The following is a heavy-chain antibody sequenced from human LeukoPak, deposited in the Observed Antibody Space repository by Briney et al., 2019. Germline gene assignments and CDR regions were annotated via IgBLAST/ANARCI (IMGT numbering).Heavy chain of an antibody. J-gene: IGHJ4*02. CDR2: IITSGGST. Sequence: GGSLRLSCAASGFTFSSHAMSWVLQAPGKGLEWVSSIITSGGSTYNADSVRGRFTISRDNSKNTLYLQLNSLRAEDTAVYYCAKDRYGDYAFDYWGQGTLVTVSS. CDR3: AKDRYGDYAFDY. CDR1: GFTFSSHA. D-gene: IGHD4-17*01. V-gene: IGHV3-23*01.